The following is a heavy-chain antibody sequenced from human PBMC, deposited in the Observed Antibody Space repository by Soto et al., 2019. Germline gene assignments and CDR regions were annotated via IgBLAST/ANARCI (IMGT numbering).Heavy chain of an antibody. CDR3: VRRPAYYYGSGSYLEY. CDR1: GGTIVSFA. V-gene: IGHV3-64D*08. J-gene: IGHJ4*02. CDR2: ISSNGGST. D-gene: IGHD3-10*01. Sequence: RVSCCASGGTIVSFARRRIIKDKGKGLEYVSAISSNGGSTYYADSVKGRFTISRDNSKNTLYLQMSSLRAEDTAVYYCVRRPAYYYGSGSYLEYWVQGTLVPVFS.